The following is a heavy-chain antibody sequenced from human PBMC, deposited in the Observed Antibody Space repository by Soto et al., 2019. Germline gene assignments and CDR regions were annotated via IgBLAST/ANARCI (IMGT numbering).Heavy chain of an antibody. J-gene: IGHJ4*02. CDR1: GGSISGYY. CDR2: IYYSGST. Sequence: SETLSLTCTFSGGSISGYYWGWIRQPPGKGLEWIGFIYYSGSTNYNPSLKSRVTISVDTSKNQFSLKLSSVTAADTAMYYCARTPLLWGQGTLVTVSS. D-gene: IGHD2-21*01. V-gene: IGHV4-59*08. CDR3: ARTPLL.